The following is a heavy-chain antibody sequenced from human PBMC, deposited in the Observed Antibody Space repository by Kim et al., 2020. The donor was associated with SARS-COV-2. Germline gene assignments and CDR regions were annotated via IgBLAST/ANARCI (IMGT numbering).Heavy chain of an antibody. J-gene: IGHJ6*02. CDR1: GFTFSSYA. Sequence: GGSLRLSCAASGFTFSSYAMHWVRQAPGKGLEWVAVISYDGSNKYYADSVKGRFTISRDNSKNTLYLQMNSLRAEDTAVYYCARVVAAFYYYYGMDGWG. D-gene: IGHD2-15*01. CDR2: ISYDGSNK. V-gene: IGHV3-30*04. CDR3: ARVVAAFYYYYGMDG.